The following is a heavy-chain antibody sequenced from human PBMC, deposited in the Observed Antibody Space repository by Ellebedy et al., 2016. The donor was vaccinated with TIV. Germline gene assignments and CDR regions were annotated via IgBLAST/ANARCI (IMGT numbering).Heavy chain of an antibody. CDR1: GVSLSIYS. V-gene: IGHV4-59*01. D-gene: IGHD3-16*01. CDR2: NDYNNGGN. Sequence: MPSETLSLTCTVSGVSLSIYSWSWIWQPPGKGLEGIGYNDYNNGGNNYNPALKGRVTISVDTSKNQFSLKLRSVSAADTAVYFCARDNWGSLDLWGQGTLVTVSS. CDR3: ARDNWGSLDL. J-gene: IGHJ5*02.